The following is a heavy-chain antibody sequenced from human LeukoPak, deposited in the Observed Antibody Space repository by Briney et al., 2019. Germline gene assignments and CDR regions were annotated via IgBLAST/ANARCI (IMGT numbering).Heavy chain of an antibody. CDR2: INPNSGGT. J-gene: IGHJ4*02. D-gene: IGHD3-3*01. Sequence: AXVKVSCKASGYTFTGYYMHWVRQAPGQGLEWMGWINPNSGGTNYAQKFQGRVTMTRDTSISTAYMELSRLRSDDTAVYYCARAGGDFWSGYFSFFADYWGQGTLVTVSS. V-gene: IGHV1-2*02. CDR3: ARAGGDFWSGYFSFFADY. CDR1: GYTFTGYY.